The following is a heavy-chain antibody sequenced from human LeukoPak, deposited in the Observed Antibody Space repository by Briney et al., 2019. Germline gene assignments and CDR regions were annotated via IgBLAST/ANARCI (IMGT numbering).Heavy chain of an antibody. CDR3: ARGGGKRWLQIDY. CDR1: GFTFSSYS. Sequence: GGSLRLSCAASGFTFSSYSMNWVRQAPGKGLEWVSYISSSSSTIYYADSVKGQFTISRDNAKNSLYLQMNSLRAEDTAVYYCARGGGKRWLQIDYWGQGTLVTVSS. J-gene: IGHJ4*02. D-gene: IGHD5-24*01. CDR2: ISSSSSTI. V-gene: IGHV3-48*01.